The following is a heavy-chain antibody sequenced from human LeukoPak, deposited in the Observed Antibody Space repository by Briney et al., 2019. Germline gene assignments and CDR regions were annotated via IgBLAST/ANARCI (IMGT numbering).Heavy chain of an antibody. V-gene: IGHV3-23*01. CDR2: ISGSGGST. Sequence: PGGSLRLSCAASGFTFSSYAMSWVRQAPGKGLEWVSVISGSGGSTYYADSVKGRFTISRDNSKNTLLLQMNSLRAEDTAVYYCAKGALGTLYSGSPSWGQGTLVTVSS. CDR1: GFTFSSYA. CDR3: AKGALGTLYSGSPS. D-gene: IGHD1-26*01. J-gene: IGHJ5*02.